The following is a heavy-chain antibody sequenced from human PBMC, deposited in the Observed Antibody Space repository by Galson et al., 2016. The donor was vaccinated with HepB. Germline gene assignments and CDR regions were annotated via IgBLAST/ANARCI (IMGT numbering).Heavy chain of an antibody. Sequence: TLSLTCTVSGGSISSGSYFCNWIRQPAGKGLEWIGRMFTSGNSNYNPSLKSRVTISLDTSKNQFFLKMSSVTAADTAGYYCAVWFGDVNYWGQGILVTVSS. CDR2: MFTSGNS. CDR3: AVWFGDVNY. CDR1: GGSISSGSYF. V-gene: IGHV4-61*02. D-gene: IGHD3-10*01. J-gene: IGHJ4*02.